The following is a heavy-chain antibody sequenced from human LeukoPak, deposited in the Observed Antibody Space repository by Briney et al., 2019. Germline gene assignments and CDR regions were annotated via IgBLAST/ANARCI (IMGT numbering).Heavy chain of an antibody. CDR2: VSGSGDNT. CDR3: AKGSGYDTDFDY. D-gene: IGHD3-9*01. Sequence: GGSLRLSCATSGFTFSTYVMSWVRQAPGKGLEWVSGVSGSGDNTYYADSVKGRFTISRDNSKNTLYLQMNSLRAEDTAVYYCAKGSGYDTDFDYWGQGTLVTVSS. V-gene: IGHV3-23*01. CDR1: GFTFSTYV. J-gene: IGHJ4*02.